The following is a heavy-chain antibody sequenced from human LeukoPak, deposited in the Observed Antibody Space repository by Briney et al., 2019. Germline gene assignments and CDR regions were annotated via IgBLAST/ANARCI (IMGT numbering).Heavy chain of an antibody. CDR2: IGHNGTT. Sequence: SETLSLTCAVYGGSFSDYNWTWIRQPPGKGLEWIGEIGHNGTTNYNPSLKGRVTISLDTSKNQFSLRLTSVTAADAAVYYCARPSGATPFKRFDHWGQEALVTVSS. J-gene: IGHJ4*02. CDR1: GGSFSDYN. V-gene: IGHV4-34*01. D-gene: IGHD4/OR15-4a*01. CDR3: ARPSGATPFKRFDH.